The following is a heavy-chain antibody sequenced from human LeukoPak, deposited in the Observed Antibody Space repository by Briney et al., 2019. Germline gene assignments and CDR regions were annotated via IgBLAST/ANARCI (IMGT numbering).Heavy chain of an antibody. Sequence: SETLSLTCSVFGGTIRDYYWSWIRQPPGKGLEWIGYVYENGSPNYNPSLRSRVTISADLSKNQLSLRVASVSATDTAVYYCARDWNYVQAFDIWGQGTMVTVSS. J-gene: IGHJ3*02. D-gene: IGHD1-7*01. V-gene: IGHV4-59*01. CDR1: GGTIRDYY. CDR3: ARDWNYVQAFDI. CDR2: VYENGSP.